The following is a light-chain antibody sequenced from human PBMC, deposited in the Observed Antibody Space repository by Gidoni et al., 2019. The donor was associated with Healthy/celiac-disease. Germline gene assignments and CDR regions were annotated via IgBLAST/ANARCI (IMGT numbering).Light chain of an antibody. CDR1: QSVSNY. V-gene: IGKV3-11*01. CDR3: QQRSNWPPEFT. Sequence: EMVLTQPPDTLSLSPGERATLSCRASQSVSNYLAWYQQKPGQAPRLLSYDASNRATGIPARFSGSGSGTDFTLTISSLEPEDFAVYYCQQRSNWPPEFTFGPGTKVDIK. CDR2: DAS. J-gene: IGKJ3*01.